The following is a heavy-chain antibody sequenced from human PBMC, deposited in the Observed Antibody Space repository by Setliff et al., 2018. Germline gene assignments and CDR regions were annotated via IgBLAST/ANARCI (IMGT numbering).Heavy chain of an antibody. CDR3: STGSDGW. D-gene: IGHD2-15*01. CDR1: GFTFGDYA. V-gene: IGHV3-49*04. CDR2: IRSKAYGGTT. Sequence: HPGGSLRLSCTASGFTFGDYAMSWVRQAPGKGLEWVGFIRSKAYGGTTEYAASVKGRFSISRDDSKDTVFLQMNSLKTEDTGTYYCSTGSDGWWGQGTLVTVSS. J-gene: IGHJ4*02.